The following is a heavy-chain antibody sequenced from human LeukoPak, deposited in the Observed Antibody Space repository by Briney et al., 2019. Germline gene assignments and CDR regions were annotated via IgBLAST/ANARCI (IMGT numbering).Heavy chain of an antibody. V-gene: IGHV1-69*05. Sequence: SVKVSCKASGGTFSSYAISWVRQAPGQGLECMGGIIPIFGTANYAQKFQGRVTITTDESTSTAYMELSSLRSEDTAVYYCARAGSSWYVGWFDPWGQGTLVTVSS. CDR1: GGTFSSYA. CDR2: IIPIFGTA. CDR3: ARAGSSWYVGWFDP. D-gene: IGHD6-13*01. J-gene: IGHJ5*02.